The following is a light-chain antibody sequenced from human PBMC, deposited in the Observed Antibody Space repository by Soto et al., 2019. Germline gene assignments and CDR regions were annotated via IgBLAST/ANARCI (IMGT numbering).Light chain of an antibody. Sequence: SYELTQPPSVSVAPGQTVRVTCGGRNIGSKSVHWYQQKAGQAPVLVAYDDSDRPSGIPERFSGSNSDNTATLTISRVEAGDEADYHCQVWDRNSDHYVFGTGTKVTVL. J-gene: IGLJ1*01. CDR1: NIGSKS. CDR3: QVWDRNSDHYV. CDR2: DDS. V-gene: IGLV3-21*02.